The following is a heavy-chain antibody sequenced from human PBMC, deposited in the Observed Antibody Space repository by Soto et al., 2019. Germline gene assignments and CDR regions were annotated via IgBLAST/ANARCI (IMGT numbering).Heavy chain of an antibody. J-gene: IGHJ3*02. D-gene: IGHD3-3*02. V-gene: IGHV4-4*02. CDR1: GGSISSSNW. CDR3: GISSGREAFAI. CDR2: IYHSGST. Sequence: SETLSLACAVSGGSISSSNWWSWVRQPPGKGLEWIGEIYHSGSTNYNPSLKSRVTISVDKSKNQFSLKLSSVTAADTAVYYRGISSGREAFAIWGQGTMVTVSS.